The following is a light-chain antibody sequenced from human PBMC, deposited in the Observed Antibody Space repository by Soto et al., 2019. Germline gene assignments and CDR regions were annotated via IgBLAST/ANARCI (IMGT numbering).Light chain of an antibody. Sequence: EIVMTQSPATLSVSPGERATLSCRASQSVRSHLAWCQQKPGQAPRLLIYGASTRATGVPARFSASGSGTEFTLTISSLESEDFAVYYCQQYNNWQLTFGGGTKVEIK. CDR3: QQYNNWQLT. CDR2: GAS. V-gene: IGKV3-15*01. J-gene: IGKJ4*01. CDR1: QSVRSH.